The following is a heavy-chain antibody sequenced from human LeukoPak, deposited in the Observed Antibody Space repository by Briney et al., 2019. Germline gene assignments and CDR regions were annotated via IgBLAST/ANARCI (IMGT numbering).Heavy chain of an antibody. CDR1: GGTFSSYA. CDR2: IIPIFGTA. V-gene: IGHV1-69*05. J-gene: IGHJ6*03. D-gene: IGHD6-13*01. Sequence: SVKVSCKASGGTFSSYAISWVRQAPGQGLEWMGGIIPIFGTANYAQKFQGRVTITTDESTSTAYMELSSLRSEDTAVYYCARGIAAAGTLHYYYHMDVWGKGTTVTVSS. CDR3: ARGIAAAGTLHYYYHMDV.